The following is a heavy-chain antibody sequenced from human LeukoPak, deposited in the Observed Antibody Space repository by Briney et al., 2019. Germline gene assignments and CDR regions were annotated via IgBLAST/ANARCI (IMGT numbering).Heavy chain of an antibody. CDR1: GFTFSSYA. J-gene: IGHJ4*02. Sequence: QPGGSLRLSCAASGFTFSSYAMSWVRQAPGKGLEWVSAISGSGGSTCYADSVKGRFTISRDNSKNTLYLQMNSLRAEDTAVYYCAKLVSFWSGYFDYWGQGTLVTVSS. V-gene: IGHV3-23*01. CDR2: ISGSGGST. D-gene: IGHD3-3*01. CDR3: AKLVSFWSGYFDY.